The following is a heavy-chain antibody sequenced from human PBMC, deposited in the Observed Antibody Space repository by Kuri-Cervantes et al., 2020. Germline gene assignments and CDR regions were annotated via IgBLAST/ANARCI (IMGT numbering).Heavy chain of an antibody. J-gene: IGHJ5*02. D-gene: IGHD6-13*01. V-gene: IGHV1-18*01. Sequence: ASVKVSCKASGGTFSRYGINWVRQAPGQGLEWMGWISAYNGNTNYAQKLQGRVTMTTDTSTSTAYMELRSLRSDDTAVYYCAREIAAAGIRWFDPWGQGTLVTVSS. CDR2: ISAYNGNT. CDR3: AREIAAAGIRWFDP. CDR1: GGTFSRYG.